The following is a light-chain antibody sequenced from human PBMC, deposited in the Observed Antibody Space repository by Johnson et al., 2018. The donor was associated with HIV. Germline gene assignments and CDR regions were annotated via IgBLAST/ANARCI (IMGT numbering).Light chain of an antibody. CDR1: SSNIGNNY. CDR3: ATWDRSLSAGGV. J-gene: IGLJ1*01. Sequence: QSVLTQPPSVYAAPGQKVTISCSGSSSNIGNNYVSWYRQLPGTAPKLLIYENTQRPSGIPDRFSGSKSGASANLGITGLQTGDEADYYCATWDRSLSAGGVFGTGTKVTVL. CDR2: ENT. V-gene: IGLV1-51*02.